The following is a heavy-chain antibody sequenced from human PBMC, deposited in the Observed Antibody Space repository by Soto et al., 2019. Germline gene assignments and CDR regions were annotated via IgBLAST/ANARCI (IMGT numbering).Heavy chain of an antibody. V-gene: IGHV1-69*01. J-gene: IGHJ6*02. D-gene: IGHD3-3*01. CDR1: GGTFSSYA. Sequence: QVQLVQSGAEVKKPGSSVKVSCKASGGTFSSYAISWVRQAPGQGLEWMGGIIPIFGTANYAQKFQGRVTITADESTSTAYMELSSLRSEDTAVYYCARSRSNFRNYDFWSGYYNYYYYGMDVWGQGTTVTVSS. CDR3: ARSRSNFRNYDFWSGYYNYYYYGMDV. CDR2: IIPIFGTA.